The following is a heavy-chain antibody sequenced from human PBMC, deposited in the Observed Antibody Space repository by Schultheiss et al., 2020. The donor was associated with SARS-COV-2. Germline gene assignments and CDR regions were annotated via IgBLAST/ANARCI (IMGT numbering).Heavy chain of an antibody. CDR3: ARERLRSWGIDAFDI. J-gene: IGHJ3*02. D-gene: IGHD3-16*01. Sequence: SETLSLTCTVSGGSISSGDYYWSWIRQPPGKGLEWIGYIYYSGSTYYNPSLKSRVTISVDTSKNQFSLKLSSVTAADTAVYYCARERLRSWGIDAFDIWGQGTMVTVSS. CDR1: GGSISSGDYY. V-gene: IGHV4-30-4*01. CDR2: IYYSGST.